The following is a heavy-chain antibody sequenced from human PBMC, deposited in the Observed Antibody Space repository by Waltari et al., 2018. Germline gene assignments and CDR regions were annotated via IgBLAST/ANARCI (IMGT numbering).Heavy chain of an antibody. D-gene: IGHD2-2*01. CDR1: VASFIRYY. CDR2: INHSGST. CDR3: ARAQNGVVPAAIAARYFQH. J-gene: IGHJ1*01. Sequence: QLQLQQLGAVLLKPSETLSLTCAVSVASFIRYYWRWLRLPPGKGLEWIGEINHSGSTNYNPSLKSRVTISVDTSKNQFSLKLSSVTAADTAVYYCARAQNGVVPAAIAARYFQHWGQGTLVTVSS. V-gene: IGHV4-34*01.